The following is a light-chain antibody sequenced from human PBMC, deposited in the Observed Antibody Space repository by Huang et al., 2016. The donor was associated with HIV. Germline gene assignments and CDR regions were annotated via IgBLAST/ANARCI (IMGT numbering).Light chain of an antibody. V-gene: IGKV3-11*01. J-gene: IGKJ4*01. CDR3: QQRSNWPLLT. CDR1: QSVFSY. Sequence: EIVLTQSPATLSLSPGETATLSCRVSQSVFSYLAWYQHKPGQAPRLLIYDASNRATGIPARFSGSGSGTDFTLTISSLQPEDFAVYYCQQRSNWPLLTFGGGTKVEI. CDR2: DAS.